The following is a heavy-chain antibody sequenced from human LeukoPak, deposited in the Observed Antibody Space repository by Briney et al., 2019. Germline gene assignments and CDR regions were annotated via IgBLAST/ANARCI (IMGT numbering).Heavy chain of an antibody. CDR2: IYGTGST. D-gene: IGHD3-16*01. V-gene: IGHV4-38-2*01. CDR3: ARYDSRGSASTRFDY. Sequence: SETLSHTCAVSGYSLGRNYYWGWIRQPPGKGLEWIGRIYGTGSTSYNPSLMNRVTMSVDTSKNHFSLKLTSVTAADTAVYYCARYDSRGSASTRFDYWGQGILVTISS. J-gene: IGHJ4*02. CDR1: GYSLGRNYY.